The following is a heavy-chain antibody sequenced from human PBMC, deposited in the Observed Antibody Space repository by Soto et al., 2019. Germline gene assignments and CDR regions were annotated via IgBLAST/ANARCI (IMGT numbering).Heavy chain of an antibody. CDR2: IYYSGGT. CDR3: AIQVDSVAGTLLVY. J-gene: IGHJ4*02. D-gene: IGHD6-19*01. V-gene: IGHV4-39*01. CDR1: GGSISSSSYY. Sequence: QLQLQESGPGLVKPSETLSLTCTVSGGSISSSSYYWGWIRQPPGKGLEWIGSIYYSGGTYYNPSQKLQVTKSADTSQTQYPLNPSSVPAADTAVYGCAIQVDSVAGTLLVYWGQGTMVTVSS.